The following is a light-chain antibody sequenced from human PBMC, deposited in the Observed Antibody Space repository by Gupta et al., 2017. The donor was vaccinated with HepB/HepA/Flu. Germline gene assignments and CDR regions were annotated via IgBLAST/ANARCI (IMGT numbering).Light chain of an antibody. V-gene: IGLV2-14*03. CDR3: SSFIYTPTLVV. Sequence: QSALTQPASVSGSPGQSITLSCTGTSSDFGDFNHVSWYQQHPAKAPKLLISDVSNRPSGVSSRFSGSKSGNTASLTISGLQAEDEADYYCSSFIYTPTLVVVGGGTKLTVL. CDR1: SSDFGDFNH. CDR2: DVS. J-gene: IGLJ2*01.